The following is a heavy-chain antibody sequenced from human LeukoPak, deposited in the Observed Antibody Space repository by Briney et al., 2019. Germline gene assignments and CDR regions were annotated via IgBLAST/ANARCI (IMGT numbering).Heavy chain of an antibody. CDR1: GFTFSNYA. J-gene: IGHJ4*02. Sequence: GGSLRLSCAASGFTFSNYAMTWVRQAPGKGLEWVSSISGSGGGGNYADSAKGRFTISRDDSKNTLDLQMNSLRAEDTAVYYCAKGRGAVAGTGNDYWGQGTLVTVSS. CDR3: AKGRGAVAGTGNDY. CDR2: ISGSGGGG. D-gene: IGHD6-19*01. V-gene: IGHV3-23*01.